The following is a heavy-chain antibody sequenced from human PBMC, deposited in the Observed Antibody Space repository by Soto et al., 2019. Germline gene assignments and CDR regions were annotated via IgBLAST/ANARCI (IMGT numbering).Heavy chain of an antibody. J-gene: IGHJ4*02. V-gene: IGHV3-74*01. D-gene: IGHD6-13*01. CDR3: VRRIATAGTFDY. CDR1: GFTFSDYW. Sequence: PGGSLRLSCAASGFTFSDYWMHWVRQAPGKGLVWVSRVNGDGSSTNYADSVRGRFTISRDNAKNTLYLQMNSLRADDTAVYYCVRRIATAGTFDYRGQRTRVTVSS. CDR2: VNGDGSST.